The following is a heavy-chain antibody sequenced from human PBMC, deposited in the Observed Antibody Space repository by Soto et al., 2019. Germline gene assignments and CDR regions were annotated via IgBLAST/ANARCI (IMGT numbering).Heavy chain of an antibody. CDR1: GYTFTSYD. CDR3: ARGRRAIGNYYYYYMDV. D-gene: IGHD2-21*01. CDR2: MNPNSGNT. V-gene: IGHV1-8*01. Sequence: GASVKVSCKASGYTFTSYDINWVRQATGQGLEWMGWMNPNSGNTGYAQKFQGRVTMTRNTSISTAYMELSSLRSEDTAVYYCARGRRAIGNYYYYYMDVWGKGTTVTVSS. J-gene: IGHJ6*03.